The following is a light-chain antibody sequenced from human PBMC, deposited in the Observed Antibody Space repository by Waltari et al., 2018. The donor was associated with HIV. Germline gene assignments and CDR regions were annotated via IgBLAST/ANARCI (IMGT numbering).Light chain of an antibody. J-gene: IGLJ2*01. CDR2: EVS. CDR3: SSYTSSSTLYVV. V-gene: IGLV2-14*01. CDR1: SSDVGGSNY. Sequence: QSALTQPASVSGSPGQSITISCTGTSSDVGGSNYVSWYQPHPGKAPKLMIYEVSNRPSGVSNRFSGSKSGNTASLTISGLQAEDEADYYCSSYTSSSTLYVVFGGGTKLTVL.